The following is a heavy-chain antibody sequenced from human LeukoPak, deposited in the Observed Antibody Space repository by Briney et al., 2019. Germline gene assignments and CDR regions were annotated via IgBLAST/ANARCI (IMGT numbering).Heavy chain of an antibody. D-gene: IGHD2-21*02. Sequence: GGSLSFSCAASGFTVSSNYMSWVRPAPGKGLEGCTDPNSGASTYYADSEKSRFTTSSDNTKTTQNLQMNMLTAEDTAYYCGARRARYCGGDCYYFDYCGQGTLVTVSS. CDR1: GFTVSSNY. J-gene: IGHJ4*02. V-gene: IGHV3-53*01. CDR2: PNSGAST. CDR3: ARRARYCGGDCYYFDY.